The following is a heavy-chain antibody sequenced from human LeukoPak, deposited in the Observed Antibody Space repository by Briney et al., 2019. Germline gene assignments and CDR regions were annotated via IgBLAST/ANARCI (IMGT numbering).Heavy chain of an antibody. V-gene: IGHV4-59*08. Sequence: SETLSLTCTVSAGSIRGNYWTWIREPPAKGLEWIGYIPYSGSPNYNPSLKGRVTISLATSRNQFSLNLASVTAADTAVYYCARVNYRSGSHSSWFDPWGQGTVVTVSS. CDR3: ARVNYRSGSHSSWFDP. CDR1: AGSIRGNY. D-gene: IGHD3-10*01. CDR2: IPYSGSP. J-gene: IGHJ5*02.